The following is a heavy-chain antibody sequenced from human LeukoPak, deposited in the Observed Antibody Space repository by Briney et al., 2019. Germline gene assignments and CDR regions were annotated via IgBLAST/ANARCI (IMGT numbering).Heavy chain of an antibody. CDR2: ISHNGGST. Sequence: GGSLRLSCSASGFTFSTYAMHWVRQAPGKGLEYVSTISHNGGSTYYADSVKGRFTISRDNSKNTLYPQTSSLRDEDTAVYYCVKGGSGNFAGPPDPWGQGTLVTVSS. CDR3: VKGGSGNFAGPPDP. J-gene: IGHJ5*02. CDR1: GFTFSTYA. D-gene: IGHD1-26*01. V-gene: IGHV3-64D*06.